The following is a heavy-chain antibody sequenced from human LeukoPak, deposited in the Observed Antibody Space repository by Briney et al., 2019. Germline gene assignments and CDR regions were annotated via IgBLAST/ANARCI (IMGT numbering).Heavy chain of an antibody. Sequence: ASVKVSCKASGYTFTGYYKHWVRQAPGQGLEWMGWINPNSGGTNYAQKFQGRVTMTRDTSISTAYMELRSDDTAVYYCATTVAVAAGAFDIWGHGTIVTVSS. CDR2: INPNSGGT. CDR3: ATTVAVAAGAFDI. CDR1: GYTFTGYY. V-gene: IGHV1-2*02. D-gene: IGHD6-19*01. J-gene: IGHJ3*02.